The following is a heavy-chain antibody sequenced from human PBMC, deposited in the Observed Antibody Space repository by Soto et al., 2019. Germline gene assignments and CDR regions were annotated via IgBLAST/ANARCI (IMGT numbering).Heavy chain of an antibody. D-gene: IGHD2-15*01. V-gene: IGHV1-3*05. CDR1: GYTFTSNA. Sequence: QVQLVQSGAEEKKPGASVKVSCKASGYTFTSNAIHWVRQAPGQRLEWMGWIIAGNGNTKYSQKFQGRVTITRDTSATTAYMELSSVRSEDTAVYYCARTFQYCSGGSCYYAMDVWGQGTTVTVSS. CDR2: IIAGNGNT. J-gene: IGHJ6*02. CDR3: ARTFQYCSGGSCYYAMDV.